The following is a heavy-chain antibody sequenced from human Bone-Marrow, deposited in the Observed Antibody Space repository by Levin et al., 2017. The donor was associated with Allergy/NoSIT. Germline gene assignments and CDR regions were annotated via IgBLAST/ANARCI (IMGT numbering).Heavy chain of an antibody. V-gene: IGHV4-38-2*01. J-gene: IGHJ3*02. CDR2: IYHSGST. Sequence: SQTLSLTCAVSGYSISSGYYWGWIRQPPGKGLEWIGSIYHSGSTYYNPSLKSRVTISVDTSKNQFSLKLSSVTAADTAVYYCARVWGIATKEILPGGYGAFDIWGQGTMVTVSS. CDR3: ARVWGIATKEILPGGYGAFDI. D-gene: IGHD2-15*01. CDR1: GYSISSGYY.